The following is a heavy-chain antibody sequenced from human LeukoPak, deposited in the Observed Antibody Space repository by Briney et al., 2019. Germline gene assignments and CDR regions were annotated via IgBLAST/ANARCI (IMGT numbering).Heavy chain of an antibody. V-gene: IGHV4-39*07. CDR1: GGSISSSSYY. CDR2: IYYSGST. J-gene: IGHJ3*02. Sequence: SETLSLTCTVSGGSISSSSYYWGWIRQPPGKGLEWIGSIYYSGSTYYNPSLKSRVTISVDTSKNQFSLKLSSVTAADTAVYYCARNIAAAGIDAFDIWGQGTMVTVSS. CDR3: ARNIAAAGIDAFDI. D-gene: IGHD6-13*01.